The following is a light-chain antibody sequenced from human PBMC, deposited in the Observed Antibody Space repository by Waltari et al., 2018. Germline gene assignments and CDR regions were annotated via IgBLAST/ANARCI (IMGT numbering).Light chain of an antibody. Sequence: EKVLTQSPATLSVSPGERVALSCRASQSVANNLAWYQQRPGQAPRLFIYDASTRASGIPARFSGSGSGTEFTLTISGLQSEDCALYYCQQYNDGYSFGQGTKLEIK. CDR1: QSVANN. CDR2: DAS. J-gene: IGKJ2*03. CDR3: QQYNDGYS. V-gene: IGKV3-15*01.